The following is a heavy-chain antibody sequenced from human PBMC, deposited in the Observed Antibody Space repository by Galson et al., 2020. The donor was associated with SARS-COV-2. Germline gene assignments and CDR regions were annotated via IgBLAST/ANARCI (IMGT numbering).Heavy chain of an antibody. CDR2: IKSKTDGGTT. CDR3: TADVPERGGGEFDY. V-gene: IGHV3-15*01. CDR1: GFTFTNAW. J-gene: IGHJ4*02. Sequence: GGSLRLSCAASGFTFTNAWMTWVRQAPGKGLEWVGLIKSKTDGGTTDFAAPVKGRFTLSRDDSKSTLSLEMNNLKTEDTAVYFCTADVPERGGGEFDYWGQGTLVTVSS. D-gene: IGHD3-16*01.